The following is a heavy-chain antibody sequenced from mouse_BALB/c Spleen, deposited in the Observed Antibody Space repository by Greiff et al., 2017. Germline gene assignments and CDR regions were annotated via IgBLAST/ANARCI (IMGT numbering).Heavy chain of an antibody. Sequence: EVKLMESGPGLVKPSQSLSLTCSVTGYSITSGYYWNWIRQFPGNKLEWMGYISYDGSNNYNPSLKNRISITRDTSKNQFFLKLNSVTTEDTATYYCARELGRGGAWFAYWGQGTLVTVSA. D-gene: IGHD4-1*01. CDR1: GYSITSGYY. V-gene: IGHV3-6*02. CDR3: ARELGRGGAWFAY. J-gene: IGHJ3*01. CDR2: ISYDGSN.